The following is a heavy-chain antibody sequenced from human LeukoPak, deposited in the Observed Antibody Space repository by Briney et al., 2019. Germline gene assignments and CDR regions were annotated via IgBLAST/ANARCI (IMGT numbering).Heavy chain of an antibody. CDR2: INPNSGGT. J-gene: IGHJ4*02. V-gene: IGHV1-2*02. D-gene: IGHD3-16*01. Sequence: ASVKVSCKASGYTFTGYYMHWVRQPPGQGLEWMGWINPNSGGTNYAQKCQGRVTMTRDTSISTAYMELSRLRSDDTAVYYCASSSGGMIPELDYWGQGTLVTVSS. CDR1: GYTFTGYY. CDR3: ASSSGGMIPELDY.